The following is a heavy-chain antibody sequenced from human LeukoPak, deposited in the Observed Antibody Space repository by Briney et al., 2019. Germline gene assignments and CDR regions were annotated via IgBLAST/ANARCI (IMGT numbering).Heavy chain of an antibody. V-gene: IGHV3-53*01. CDR1: GLPVSSNY. J-gene: IGHJ4*02. CDR3: ARVKMILAYYDY. Sequence: GGSLRLSCTASGLPVSSNYMSWVRQAPGKGLEWVSVFYSGGNTYYADSVKGRFTISRDSSKNTRYLQMNSLRAEDTAVYYCARVKMILAYYDYWGQGTLVTVSS. CDR2: FYSGGNT. D-gene: IGHD2-8*02.